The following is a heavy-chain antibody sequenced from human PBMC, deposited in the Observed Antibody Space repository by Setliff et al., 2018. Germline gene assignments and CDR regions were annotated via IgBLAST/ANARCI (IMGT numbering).Heavy chain of an antibody. CDR2: INHSGST. V-gene: IGHV4-34*01. Sequence: PSETLSLTCAVYGGSFSGYYWSWIRQPPGKGLEWIGEINHSGSTNYNPSLKSRVTISVDTSKNQFSLKLSSVTAADTAVYYCARAPRNFGVVFNYYYYYYGMDVWGQGTTVTVSS. CDR1: GGSFSGYY. D-gene: IGHD3-3*01. CDR3: ARAPRNFGVVFNYYYYYYGMDV. J-gene: IGHJ6*02.